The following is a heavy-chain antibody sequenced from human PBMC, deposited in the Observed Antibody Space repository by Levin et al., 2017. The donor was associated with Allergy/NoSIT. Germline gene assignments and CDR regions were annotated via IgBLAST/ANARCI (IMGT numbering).Heavy chain of an antibody. Sequence: SETLSLTCTVSGGSISSYYWSWIRQPPGKGLEWIGYIYYSGSTNYNPSLKSRVTISVDTSKNQFSLKLSSVTAADTAVYYCARDSTGRAAGVHGYNWFDPWGQGTLVTVSS. V-gene: IGHV4-59*01. CDR3: ARDSTGRAAGVHGYNWFDP. CDR1: GGSISSYY. D-gene: IGHD6-13*01. CDR2: IYYSGST. J-gene: IGHJ5*02.